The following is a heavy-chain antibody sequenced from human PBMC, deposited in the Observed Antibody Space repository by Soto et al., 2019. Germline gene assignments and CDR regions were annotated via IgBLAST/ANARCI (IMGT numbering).Heavy chain of an antibody. CDR3: ARLIDYWFDP. Sequence: PSETLSLTCTVSGGSISSSSYYWGWIRQPPGKGLEWIGSIYYSGSTYYNPSLKSRVTISVDTSKNQFSLKLSSVTAADTAVYYCARLIDYWFDPWGQGTLVTVS. V-gene: IGHV4-39*01. D-gene: IGHD3-9*01. CDR2: IYYSGST. J-gene: IGHJ5*02. CDR1: GGSISSSSYY.